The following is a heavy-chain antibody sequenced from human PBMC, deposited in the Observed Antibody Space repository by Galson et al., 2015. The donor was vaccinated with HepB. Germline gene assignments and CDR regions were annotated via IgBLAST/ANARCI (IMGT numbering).Heavy chain of an antibody. Sequence: CAISGDSVSSNSASWNWIRQSPSRGLEWLGRTYYRSEWYNDYAVSVKSRITISPDTSKNQFSLQLNSMIPEDTAVYYCARIVGSNYIGWAVDIWGQGTMVTVSS. D-gene: IGHD2-15*01. V-gene: IGHV6-1*01. CDR2: TYYRSEWYN. J-gene: IGHJ3*02. CDR1: GDSVSSNSAS. CDR3: ARIVGSNYIGWAVDI.